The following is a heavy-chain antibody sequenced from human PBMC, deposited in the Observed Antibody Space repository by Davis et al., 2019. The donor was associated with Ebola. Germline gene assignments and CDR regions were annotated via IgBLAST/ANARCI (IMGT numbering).Heavy chain of an antibody. D-gene: IGHD2-2*01. CDR1: GFTFSSYA. J-gene: IGHJ4*02. Sequence: GGSLRLSCAASGFTFSSYAMSWVRQAPGKGLEWVSAISGGGASTYYADSVKGRFTISRDNSKNTLYLQMNSLRAEDTAVYYCAKEGCSSTTCSLDYWGQGTLVTVSS. CDR2: ISGGGAST. CDR3: AKEGCSSTTCSLDY. V-gene: IGHV3-23*01.